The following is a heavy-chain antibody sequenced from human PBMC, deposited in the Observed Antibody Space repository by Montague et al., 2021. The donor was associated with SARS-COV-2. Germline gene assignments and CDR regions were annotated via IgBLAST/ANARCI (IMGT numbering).Heavy chain of an antibody. Sequence: SLRLSCAASGFTFSSYGMHWVRQAPGKGLEWVAVISSDGSNKYYADSVKGRFTISRDNSRNTLYLQMNSLRAEDTAVYYCAKDRRYYDLWSGYNTSQYYYSNYGMDGWGQGTTVTVSS. CDR3: AKDRRYYDLWSGYNTSQYYYSNYGMDG. D-gene: IGHD3-3*01. V-gene: IGHV3-30*18. CDR1: GFTFSSYG. J-gene: IGHJ6*02. CDR2: ISSDGSNK.